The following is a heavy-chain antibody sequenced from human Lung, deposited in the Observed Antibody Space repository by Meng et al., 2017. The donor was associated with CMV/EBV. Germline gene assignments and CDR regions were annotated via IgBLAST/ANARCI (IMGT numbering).Heavy chain of an antibody. D-gene: IGHD3-3*01. Sequence: SXTXSLXCSVSGGPFNTYYWSWIRQPPGKGLEWIGDINHGGGANYNPSLKSPVTMSADTSKNQFSLKLSSVTAADTAVYYCTRETGETFWSGSHDSWGQGXLVTVSS. J-gene: IGHJ4*02. CDR2: INHGGGA. V-gene: IGHV4-34*01. CDR1: GGPFNTYY. CDR3: TRETGETFWSGSHDS.